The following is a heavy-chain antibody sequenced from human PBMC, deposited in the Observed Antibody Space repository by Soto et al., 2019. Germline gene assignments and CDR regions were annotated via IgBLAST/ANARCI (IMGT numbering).Heavy chain of an antibody. CDR3: ARVRHCSSTSCYKGGSGYNWFDP. Sequence: PGGSLRLSCAASGFTFSTYSMNWVRQAPGKGLEWVSSMSSRSDYIFYADSVKGRFTISRDNAKNSLYLQMNSLRAEDTAVYYCARVRHCSSTSCYKGGSGYNWFDPWGQGTLVTVSS. D-gene: IGHD2-2*02. J-gene: IGHJ5*02. CDR1: GFTFSTYS. CDR2: MSSRSDYI. V-gene: IGHV3-21*01.